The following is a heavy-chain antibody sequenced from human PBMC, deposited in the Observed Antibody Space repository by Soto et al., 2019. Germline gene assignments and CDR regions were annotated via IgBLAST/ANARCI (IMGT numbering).Heavy chain of an antibody. V-gene: IGHV1-18*04. J-gene: IGHJ4*02. CDR2: ISAYNGKT. CDR1: GYTFTSYG. Sequence: QVQLVQSGAEVKKPGASVKVSCKASGYTFTSYGISWVRQAPGQGLEWMGWISAYNGKTNYAQKLQGRVTMTTDTSTIPGNTELSSRRSDDTAVYYCSRVRTMGLGLGGDCYSHWGQGTLVTVSS. D-gene: IGHD2-21*02. CDR3: SRVRTMGLGLGGDCYSH.